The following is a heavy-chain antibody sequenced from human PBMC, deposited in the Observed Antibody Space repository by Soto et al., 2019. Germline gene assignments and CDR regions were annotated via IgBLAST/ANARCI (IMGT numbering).Heavy chain of an antibody. CDR2: ISGSGGST. Sequence: LRLSCAASGFTFSSYAMSWVRQAPGKGLEWVSTISGSGGSTYYADPLKGRFTISRDNSKNTLFLQMSSQRAEDTAVYYCAKEAVSGWYYFDYWGPGTLVTVSS. J-gene: IGHJ4*02. V-gene: IGHV3-23*01. D-gene: IGHD6-19*01. CDR3: AKEAVSGWYYFDY. CDR1: GFTFSSYA.